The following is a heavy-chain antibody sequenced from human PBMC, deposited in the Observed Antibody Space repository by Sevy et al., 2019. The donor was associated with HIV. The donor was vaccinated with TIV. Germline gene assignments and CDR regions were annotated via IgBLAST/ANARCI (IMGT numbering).Heavy chain of an antibody. CDR2: ISAYNGNT. Sequence: ASVKVSCKASGYTFTSYGISWVRQAPGQGLEWMGWISAYNGNTNYAQKLQGRVTMTTDTSTSTAYMELRSLRSDDTAVYYCGRDWGGGYYYGSGSYFDYWGQGTLVTVSS. CDR1: GYTFTSYG. CDR3: GRDWGGGYYYGSGSYFDY. J-gene: IGHJ4*02. V-gene: IGHV1-18*01. D-gene: IGHD3-10*01.